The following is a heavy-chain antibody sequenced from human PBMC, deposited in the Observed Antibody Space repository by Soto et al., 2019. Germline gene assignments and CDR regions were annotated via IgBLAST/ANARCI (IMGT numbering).Heavy chain of an antibody. CDR2: ISAYNGNT. CDR3: ARDEDCGSAGYAFNWFDP. D-gene: IGHD3-10*01. CDR1: GYTFTSYG. Sequence: QVQLVQSGAEVKKPGASVKVSCKASGYTFTSYGISWVRQAPGQGLEWMGWISAYNGNTNYAQKLQGRVTMTTDTCRGTAYMEERSRRSDDTAVYYCARDEDCGSAGYAFNWFDPWGQGTLVTVSS. V-gene: IGHV1-18*01. J-gene: IGHJ5*02.